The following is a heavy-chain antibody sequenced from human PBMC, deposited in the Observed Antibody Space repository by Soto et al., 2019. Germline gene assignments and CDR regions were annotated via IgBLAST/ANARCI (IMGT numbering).Heavy chain of an antibody. D-gene: IGHD2-2*02. CDR3: ARSLTEGYCTITGCYTRPLYGMDV. J-gene: IGHJ6*02. CDR1: GYTFSGYY. CDR2: INPNSGGT. Sequence: ASVKVFCKASGYTFSGYYIHWLRQAPGQGLEWMGWINPNSGGTNYAQKFQGRVTVTRDTPTSTAYMELSRLTSDDTAVYYCARSLTEGYCTITGCYTRPLYGMDVWGQGTTVTVS. V-gene: IGHV1-2*02.